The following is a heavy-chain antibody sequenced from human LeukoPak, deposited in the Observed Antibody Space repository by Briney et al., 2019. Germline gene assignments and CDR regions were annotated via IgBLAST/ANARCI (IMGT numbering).Heavy chain of an antibody. J-gene: IGHJ4*02. Sequence: SETLSLTCTVSGGSVSSGSYYWSWIRQPPGKGLEWIGYIYYSGSTNYNPSLKSRVTISVGTSKNQFSLKLSSVTAADTAVYYCAREPRGYSYGPLDYWGQGTLVTVSS. CDR2: IYYSGST. CDR3: AREPRGYSYGPLDY. V-gene: IGHV4-61*01. CDR1: GGSVSSGSYY. D-gene: IGHD5-18*01.